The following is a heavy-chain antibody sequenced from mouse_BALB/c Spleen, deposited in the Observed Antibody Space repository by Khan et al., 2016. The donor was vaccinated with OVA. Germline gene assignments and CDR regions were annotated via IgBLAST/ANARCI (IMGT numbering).Heavy chain of an antibody. Sequence: QIQLVQSGPELKKPGETVKISCKASGYTFTDYSMHWVKQAPGKGLKWMGWINTETGEPTYADDFKGRFAFSLETSASTAYLQINNLKNEDTATYFCARRLWLRRGGYYAIDYWGQGTSVTVSS. CDR2: INTETGEP. CDR3: ARRLWLRRGGYYAIDY. J-gene: IGHJ4*01. V-gene: IGHV9-2-1*01. D-gene: IGHD2-2*01. CDR1: GYTFTDYS.